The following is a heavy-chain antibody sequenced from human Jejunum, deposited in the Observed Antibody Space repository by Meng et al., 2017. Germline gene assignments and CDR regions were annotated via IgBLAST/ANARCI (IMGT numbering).Heavy chain of an antibody. Sequence: QVRLQGSGQGLVKPSGTLSLTCAVFGGPITSTKWWGWARQTPGKGLEWIGEVFHSGTPNYNPSLMSRLTMSVDKSKNQFSLNLTSVTAADTAVYYCASRPVGIRTYYFDCWGQGTLVTVSS. CDR2: VFHSGTP. CDR3: ASRPVGIRTYYFDC. CDR1: GGPITSTKW. V-gene: IGHV4-4*02. J-gene: IGHJ4*02. D-gene: IGHD2-21*01.